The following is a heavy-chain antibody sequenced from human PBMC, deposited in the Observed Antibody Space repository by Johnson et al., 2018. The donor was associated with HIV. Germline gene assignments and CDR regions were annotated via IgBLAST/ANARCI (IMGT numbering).Heavy chain of an antibody. D-gene: IGHD3-3*02. CDR2: IYSGGST. Sequence: VQLVESGGGLVQPGGSLRLSCAASGFTVSSNYMSWVRQAPGKGLEWVSVIYSGGSTYYADSVKGRFTISRDNSKNTLYLQMNSLRAEDTAVYYCASVPMLVLLDGAFDIWGQGTMVTVSS. CDR3: ASVPMLVLLDGAFDI. V-gene: IGHV3-66*01. J-gene: IGHJ3*02. CDR1: GFTVSSNY.